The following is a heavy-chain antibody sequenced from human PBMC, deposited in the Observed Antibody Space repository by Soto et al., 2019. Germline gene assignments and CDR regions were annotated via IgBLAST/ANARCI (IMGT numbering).Heavy chain of an antibody. D-gene: IGHD2-15*01. CDR1: GFTFSSYS. CDR2: ISSSSSTI. Sequence: GGSLRLSCAASGFTFSSYSMNWVRQAPGKGLEWVSYISSSSSTIYYADSVKGRFTISRDNAKNSLYLQMNSLRDEDTAVYYCARDGKDIVVVVAATNYYSYYGMDVWGQGTTVTVS. CDR3: ARDGKDIVVVVAATNYYSYYGMDV. V-gene: IGHV3-48*02. J-gene: IGHJ6*02.